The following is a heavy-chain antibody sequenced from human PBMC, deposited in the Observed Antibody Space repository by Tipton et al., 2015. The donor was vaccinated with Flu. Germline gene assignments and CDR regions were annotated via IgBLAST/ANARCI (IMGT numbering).Heavy chain of an antibody. J-gene: IGHJ4*02. D-gene: IGHD6-19*01. CDR2: INPNSGGT. CDR3: ASLGSISVAGDREQQYDY. CDR1: GYTFTGYY. V-gene: IGHV1-2*02. Sequence: QVQLVQSGAEVKKPGASVKVSCKASGYTFTGYYMHWVRQAPGQGLEWMGWINPNSGGTNYAQKFQGRVTMTRDTSISTAYMELSRLRSDDTAVYYCASLGSISVAGDREQQYDYWGQGTLVTVSS.